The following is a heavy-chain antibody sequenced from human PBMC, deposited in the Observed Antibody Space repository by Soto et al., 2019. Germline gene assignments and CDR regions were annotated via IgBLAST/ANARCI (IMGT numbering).Heavy chain of an antibody. CDR2: ISSSSSYI. CDR3: ARDKAYSSSWARIWFDP. Sequence: EVQLVGSGGGLVKPGGSLRLSCAASGFTFSSYSMNWVRQAPGKGLEWVSSISSSSSYIYYADSVKGRFTISRDNAKNSLYLQMNSLRAEDTAVYYCARDKAYSSSWARIWFDPWGQGTLVTVSS. V-gene: IGHV3-21*01. J-gene: IGHJ5*02. CDR1: GFTFSSYS. D-gene: IGHD6-13*01.